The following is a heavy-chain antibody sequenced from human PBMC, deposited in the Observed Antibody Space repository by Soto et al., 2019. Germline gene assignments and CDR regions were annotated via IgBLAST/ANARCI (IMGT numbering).Heavy chain of an antibody. Sequence: SQTLSLTCAISGDSVSSNSAAWNWIRQSPSRGLEWLGRTYYRSRWYNDYAVSVKSRITINPDTSKNQFSLQLNSVTPEDTAVDYCARGVLRFLEWLFSPLGMDVWGQGTTVTVSS. CDR2: TYYRSRWYN. D-gene: IGHD3-3*01. CDR3: ARGVLRFLEWLFSPLGMDV. J-gene: IGHJ6*02. V-gene: IGHV6-1*01. CDR1: GDSVSSNSAA.